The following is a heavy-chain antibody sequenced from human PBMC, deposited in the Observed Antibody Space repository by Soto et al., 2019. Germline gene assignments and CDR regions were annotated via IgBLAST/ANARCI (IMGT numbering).Heavy chain of an antibody. CDR3: ARDPGIAAAGTIDDY. J-gene: IGHJ4*02. CDR2: INPSGGST. CDR1: GYTFTSYY. D-gene: IGHD6-13*01. Sequence: ASVKVSCKASGYTFTSYYMHWVRQAPGQGLEWMGWINPSGGSTSYAQKFQGRVTMTRDTSTSTAYMELSSLRSDDTAVYYCARDPGIAAAGTIDDYWGQGTLVTVSS. V-gene: IGHV1-46*01.